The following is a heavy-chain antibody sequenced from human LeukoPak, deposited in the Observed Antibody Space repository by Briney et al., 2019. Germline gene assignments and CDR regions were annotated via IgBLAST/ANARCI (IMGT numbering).Heavy chain of an antibody. CDR1: GFTFSSYE. Sequence: GSLRLSCAASGFTFSSYEMNWVRQAPGKGLEWVSYISSSGSTIYYADSVKGRFTISRDNAKNLLYLQMNSLRAEDTAVYYCARTYYDILTGYNPYFDYWGQGILVTVSS. J-gene: IGHJ4*02. CDR2: ISSSGSTI. CDR3: ARTYYDILTGYNPYFDY. V-gene: IGHV3-48*03. D-gene: IGHD3-9*01.